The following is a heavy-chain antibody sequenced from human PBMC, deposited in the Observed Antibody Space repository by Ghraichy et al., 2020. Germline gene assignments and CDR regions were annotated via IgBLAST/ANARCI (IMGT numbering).Heavy chain of an antibody. D-gene: IGHD1-1*01. V-gene: IGHV4-34*01. CDR3: ARGHHTERFRAGRKGIDY. CDR2: INHSGST. CDR1: GGSFSGYY. Sequence: SETLSLTCAVYGGSFSGYYWSWIRQPPGKGLEWIGEINHSGSTNYNPSLKSRVTISVDTSKNQFSLKLSSVTAADTAVYYCARGHHTERFRAGRKGIDYWGQGTLVTVSS. J-gene: IGHJ4*02.